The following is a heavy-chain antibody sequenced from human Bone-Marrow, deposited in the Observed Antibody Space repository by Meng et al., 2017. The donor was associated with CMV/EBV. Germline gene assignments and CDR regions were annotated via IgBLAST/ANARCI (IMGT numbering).Heavy chain of an antibody. V-gene: IGHV3-21*01. CDR3: ARVDV. CDR1: GFTFSSYW. Sequence: GESLKISCAASGFTFSSYWMSWVRQAPGKGLEWVSSISSSSSYIYYADSVKGRFTISRDNAKNSLYLQMNSLRAEDTAVYYCARVDVWGQGTTVPVSS. CDR2: ISSSSSYI. J-gene: IGHJ6*02.